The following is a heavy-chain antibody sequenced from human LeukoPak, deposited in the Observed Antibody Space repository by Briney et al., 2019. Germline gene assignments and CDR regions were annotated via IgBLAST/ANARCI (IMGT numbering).Heavy chain of an antibody. J-gene: IGHJ4*02. CDR3: ARWYFDWLAGRDYFDY. Sequence: SETLSLTCTVSGGSISSSSYYWGWIRQPPGKGLEWIGSIYYSGSTYHNPSLKSRVTISVDTSKNQFSLKLSSVTAADTAVYYCARWYFDWLAGRDYFDYWGQGTLVTVSS. D-gene: IGHD3-9*01. CDR1: GGSISSSSYY. CDR2: IYYSGST. V-gene: IGHV4-39*01.